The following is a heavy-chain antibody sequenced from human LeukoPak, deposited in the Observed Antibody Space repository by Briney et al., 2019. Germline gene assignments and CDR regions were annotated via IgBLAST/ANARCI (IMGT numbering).Heavy chain of an antibody. D-gene: IGHD6-13*01. CDR1: GGTFSSYA. Sequence: ASVKLSCKASGGTFSSYAISWVRQAPGQGLEWMGRIIPILGIANYAQKFQGRVTITADKSTSTAYMELSSLRSEDTAVYYCARKNRPGIAAAGSDWGQGTLVTVSS. J-gene: IGHJ4*02. V-gene: IGHV1-69*04. CDR2: IIPILGIA. CDR3: ARKNRPGIAAAGSD.